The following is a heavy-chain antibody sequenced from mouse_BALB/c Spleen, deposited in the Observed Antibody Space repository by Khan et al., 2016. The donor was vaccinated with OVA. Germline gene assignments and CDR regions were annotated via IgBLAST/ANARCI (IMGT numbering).Heavy chain of an antibody. J-gene: IGHJ3*01. CDR1: GDSITSGY. Sequence: EVQLQESGPSLVKPSQTLSLTCSVTGDSITSGYWNWIRKFPGNKLEYMGYIIYTGYTYYNPSLKSRISITRHTSKNQYYLQLNSVTDEDTATYYCTRATYRYAFVYWGQGTLVTVSA. D-gene: IGHD2-14*01. CDR2: IIYTGYT. V-gene: IGHV3-8*02. CDR3: TRATYRYAFVY.